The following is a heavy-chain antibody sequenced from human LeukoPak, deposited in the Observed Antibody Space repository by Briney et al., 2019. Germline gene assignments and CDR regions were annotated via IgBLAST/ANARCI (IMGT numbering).Heavy chain of an antibody. J-gene: IGHJ4*02. Sequence: GGSLRLSCAASGFTFSNYVMTWVRQAPGKGLEWVSTISGSAETTYYADSVKGRFTISRDNSKNTLYLQMNSLKAEDTAVYYCAAFFGSGTYFIDYWDQGTLVSVSS. V-gene: IGHV3-23*01. CDR1: GFTFSNYV. CDR3: AAFFGSGTYFIDY. D-gene: IGHD3-10*01. CDR2: ISGSAETT.